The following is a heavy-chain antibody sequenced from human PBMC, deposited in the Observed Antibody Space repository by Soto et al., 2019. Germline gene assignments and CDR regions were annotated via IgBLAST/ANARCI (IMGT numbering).Heavy chain of an antibody. V-gene: IGHV4-31*03. J-gene: IGHJ3*02. CDR3: AREPRGYDYGQGAFDI. CDR2: IYYSGST. D-gene: IGHD5-12*01. Sequence: QVQLQESGPGLVRPSQTLSLTCTVSGGSISSGGYYWSWIRQHPGKGLEWIGYIYYSGSTYYNPSLKSRVTISVDTSKNQFSLKLSSVTAADTAVYYCAREPRGYDYGQGAFDIWGQGTMVTVSS. CDR1: GGSISSGGYY.